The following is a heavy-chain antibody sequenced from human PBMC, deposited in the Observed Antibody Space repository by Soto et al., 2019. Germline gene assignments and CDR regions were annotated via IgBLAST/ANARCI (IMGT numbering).Heavy chain of an antibody. CDR1: GFTFSSYG. D-gene: IGHD3-16*01. CDR2: IWYDGSNK. Sequence: GGSLRLSCAASGFTFSSYGMHWVRQAPGKGLEWVAVIWYDGSNKYYADSVKGRFTISRDNSKNTLYLQMNSLRAEDTAVYYCARVSPFGYYYYMDVWGKGTTVTVSS. V-gene: IGHV3-33*01. CDR3: ARVSPFGYYYYMDV. J-gene: IGHJ6*03.